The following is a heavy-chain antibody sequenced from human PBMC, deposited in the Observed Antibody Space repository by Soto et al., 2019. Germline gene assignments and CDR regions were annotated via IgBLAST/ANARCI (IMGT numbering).Heavy chain of an antibody. CDR3: ARDPGVIITPTSRYFDR. CDR1: GFTFSSYS. CDR2: ISSSSSTI. V-gene: IGHV3-48*01. J-gene: IGHJ2*01. D-gene: IGHD3-10*01. Sequence: EVQLVESGGGLVQPGGSLRLSCAASGFTFSSYSMNWVRQAPGKGLEWVSYISSSSSTIYYADSVKGRFTISRDNAKNSLYLQMNSLRAEDTAVYYCARDPGVIITPTSRYFDRWGRGTLVTVSS.